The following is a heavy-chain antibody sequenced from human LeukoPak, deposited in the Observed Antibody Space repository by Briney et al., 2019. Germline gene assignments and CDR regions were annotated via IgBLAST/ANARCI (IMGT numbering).Heavy chain of an antibody. CDR3: ARERDYDTYFDY. CDR2: RQPGNVS. J-gene: IGHJ4*02. D-gene: IGHD3-22*01. Sequence: GGSLRLSCTVSGFGVSSNHVAWVRQAPGKGLEWVSVRQPGNVSYYADSVKGRFATSAHSSKNCLYLQMNNLRSEDTALYYCARERDYDTYFDYWGQGTLVIVSS. CDR1: GFGVSSNH. V-gene: IGHV3-53*01.